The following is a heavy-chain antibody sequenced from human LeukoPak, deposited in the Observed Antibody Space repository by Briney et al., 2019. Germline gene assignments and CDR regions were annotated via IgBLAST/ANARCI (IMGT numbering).Heavy chain of an antibody. J-gene: IGHJ4*02. D-gene: IGHD2-15*01. V-gene: IGHV1-69*13. CDR1: GYTFTNYD. Sequence: GASVKVSCKASGYTFTNYDINWVRQATGQGLEWMGGIIPIFGTANYAQEFQGRVTITADESTSTAYMELSSLRSEDTAVYYCARSEHCSGGSCYSDLQAVYWGQGTLVTVSS. CDR2: IIPIFGTA. CDR3: ARSEHCSGGSCYSDLQAVY.